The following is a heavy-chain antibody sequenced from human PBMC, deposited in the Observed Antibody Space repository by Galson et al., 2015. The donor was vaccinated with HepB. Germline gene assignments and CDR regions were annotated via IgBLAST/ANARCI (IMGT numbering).Heavy chain of an antibody. V-gene: IGHV3-9*01. CDR2: ISWNSDFT. J-gene: IGHJ6*02. Sequence: SLRLSCAASGFTFEDYAMHWVRQVPGKGLGWVSGISWNSDFTGYADSVRGRFTISRDNTKYSLYLQMNSLRTEDTALYYCVQDLTYYYGSGSYFVGMNAWGQGTTVTVS. D-gene: IGHD3-10*01. CDR1: GFTFEDYA. CDR3: VQDLTYYYGSGSYFVGMNA.